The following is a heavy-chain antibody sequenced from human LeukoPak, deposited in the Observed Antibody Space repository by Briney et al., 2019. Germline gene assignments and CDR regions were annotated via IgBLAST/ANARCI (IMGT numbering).Heavy chain of an antibody. CDR2: ISSSGSTV. D-gene: IGHD4-17*01. CDR3: ARENGDYPFDY. Sequence: GGSLRLSCAASGFTFSSYEMNWVRQAPGKGLEWVSYISSSGSTVYYADSVKGRFTISRDNAKNSLYLQMNSLRAEDTAVYYCARENGDYPFDYWGQGTLVTVSS. V-gene: IGHV3-48*03. CDR1: GFTFSSYE. J-gene: IGHJ4*02.